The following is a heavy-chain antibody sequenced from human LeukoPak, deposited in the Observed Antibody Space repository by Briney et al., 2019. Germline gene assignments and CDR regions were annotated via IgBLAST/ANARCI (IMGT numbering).Heavy chain of an antibody. CDR2: IYSGGST. D-gene: IGHD3-3*01. V-gene: IGHV3-53*01. J-gene: IGHJ6*03. CDR1: GFTVSSNY. Sequence: QAGGSLRLSCAASGFTVSSNYMSWVRQAPGKGLEWVSVIYSGGSTYYADSVKGRFTISRDNSKNTLYLQMNSLRAEDTAVYYCARESNHFGYYMDVWGKGTTVTVSS. CDR3: ARESNHFGYYMDV.